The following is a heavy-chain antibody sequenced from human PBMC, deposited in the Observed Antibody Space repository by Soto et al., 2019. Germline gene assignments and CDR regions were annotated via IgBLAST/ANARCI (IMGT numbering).Heavy chain of an antibody. CDR1: GDSINTNNW. V-gene: IGHV4-4*02. CDR3: ARDTPSGLGD. Sequence: QVQLQESGPGLVKPSETLSLTCAVSGDSINTNNWWSWVRQPPGRGLEWIGEIYHTGSTNYNPSLKSRVPISAARAKNQLSLRLTSVTAADTVVYFCARDTPSGLGDRGQGTLVIVSS. D-gene: IGHD2-21*02. CDR2: IYHTGST. J-gene: IGHJ4*02.